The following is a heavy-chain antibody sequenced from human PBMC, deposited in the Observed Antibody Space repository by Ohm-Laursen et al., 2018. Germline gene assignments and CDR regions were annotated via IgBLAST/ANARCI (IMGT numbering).Heavy chain of an antibody. D-gene: IGHD1-26*01. J-gene: IGHJ5*02. CDR2: ISYSGTS. V-gene: IGHV4-59*11. CDR3: ARGKWELSSNWFDP. CDR1: GGSISPHY. Sequence: TLSLTCTVSGGSISPHYWSWIRQSPEKGLEWIGYISYSGTSEHNPSLKGRVTMSVDTSKNQFSLKLSSVTAADTAVYYCARGKWELSSNWFDPWGQGTLVTVSS.